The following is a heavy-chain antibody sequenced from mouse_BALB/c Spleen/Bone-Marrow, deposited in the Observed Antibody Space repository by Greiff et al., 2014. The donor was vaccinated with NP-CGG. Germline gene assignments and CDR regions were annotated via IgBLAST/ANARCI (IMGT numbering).Heavy chain of an antibody. J-gene: IGHJ2*01. CDR2: IWAGGST. V-gene: IGHV2-9*02. CDR1: GFPLTNYG. CDR3: ARDRYYDYYFDY. D-gene: IGHD2-4*01. Sequence: QVQLKESGPGLVAPSQILSITCTVSGFPLTNYGVHWVRQPPGKGLEWLGVIWAGGSTNYNSAPTSRLSITKDNSKSQVFLKMNSLQTDDTAMYYCARDRYYDYYFDYWGQGTTLTVSS.